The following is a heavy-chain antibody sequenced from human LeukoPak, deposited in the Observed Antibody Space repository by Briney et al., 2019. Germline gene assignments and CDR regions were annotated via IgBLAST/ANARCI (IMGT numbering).Heavy chain of an antibody. V-gene: IGHV1-69*13. CDR3: ARGGVSGWLDP. Sequence: ASVKVSCKASGGTFSRFAISWVRQAPGQGLEWMGGIIPILGTANYAQKFQGRVTITADESTSTAYMELTSQRSEDTAVYYCARGGVSGWLDPWGQGTLVTVSS. J-gene: IGHJ5*02. D-gene: IGHD2-8*01. CDR1: GGTFSRFA. CDR2: IIPILGTA.